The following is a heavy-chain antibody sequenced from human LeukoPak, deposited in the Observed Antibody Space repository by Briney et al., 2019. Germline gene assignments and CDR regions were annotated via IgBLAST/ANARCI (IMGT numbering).Heavy chain of an antibody. V-gene: IGHV1-69*10. CDR3: ARDLPSPVPGKNYFDS. D-gene: IGHD6-19*01. J-gene: IGHJ4*02. CDR2: VIPTFNIR. CDR1: GDTFSNHG. Sequence: GASVKVSCKASGDTFSNHGVTWVRQAPGQGLEWMGRVIPTFNIRNYAQKFQGRLTITADKSTTTGYTELSSLRSDDTAVYYCARDLPSPVPGKNYFDSWGQGTLVVVSS.